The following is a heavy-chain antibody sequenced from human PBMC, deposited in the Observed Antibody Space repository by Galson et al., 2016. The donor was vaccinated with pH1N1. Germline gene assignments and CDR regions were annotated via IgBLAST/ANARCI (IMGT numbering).Heavy chain of an antibody. J-gene: IGHJ4*02. CDR2: IHYSGFT. CDR3: ASLVRGSFPDPLYYFDF. V-gene: IGHV4-39*01. Sequence: SGTLSLTCTVSGGSLSSRNFYGGWIRQPPGKGLEWIGNIHYSGFTHYNSSLQSRFTISVATSENQFSLRLSSATAADTAVYYCASLVRGSFPDPLYYFDFWGLGTLVTVSS. D-gene: IGHD1-26*01. CDR1: GGSLSSRNFY.